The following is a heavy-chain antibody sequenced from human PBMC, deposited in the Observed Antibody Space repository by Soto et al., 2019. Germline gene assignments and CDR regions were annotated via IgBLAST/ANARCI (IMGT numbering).Heavy chain of an antibody. CDR1: GFTFSSYG. CDR3: ARDWCLNSGWACYYYYGMDV. CDR2: IWYDGSNK. J-gene: IGHJ6*02. D-gene: IGHD6-19*01. V-gene: IGHV3-33*01. Sequence: GGSLRLSCAASGFTFSSYGMHWVRQAPGKGLEWVAVIWYDGSNKYYADSVKGRFTISRDNSKNTLYLQMNSLRAEDTAVYYCARDWCLNSGWACYYYYGMDVWGQGTTVTVSS.